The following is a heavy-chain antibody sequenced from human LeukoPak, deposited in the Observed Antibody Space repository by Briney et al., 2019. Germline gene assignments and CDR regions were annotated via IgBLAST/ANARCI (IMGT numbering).Heavy chain of an antibody. J-gene: IGHJ5*02. D-gene: IGHD6-13*01. V-gene: IGHV4-31*03. CDR3: ARCGYSSSWYPFDP. Sequence: SETLSLTCTVSGGSISSGGYYWSWIRQHPGKGLEWIGYIYYSGSTYYNPSLKSRVTISVDTSKNQFSLKLSSVTAADTAVYYCARCGYSSSWYPFDPWGQGTLVTVSS. CDR2: IYYSGST. CDR1: GGSISSGGYY.